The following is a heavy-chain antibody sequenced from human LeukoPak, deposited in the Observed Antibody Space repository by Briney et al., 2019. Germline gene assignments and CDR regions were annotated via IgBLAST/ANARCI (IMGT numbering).Heavy chain of an antibody. J-gene: IGHJ3*02. D-gene: IGHD1-26*01. Sequence: SETLSLTCTVSGDSINNYYWNWIRQPPGKGLEWIGFGHSSGGTSYNPSLNSRVTLAVDPSKSQFSLKLSSVTAADTAIYYCARWGEATALRVRAFDIWGQGTMVTVSS. V-gene: IGHV4-59*08. CDR3: ARWGEATALRVRAFDI. CDR1: GDSINNYY. CDR2: GHSSGGT.